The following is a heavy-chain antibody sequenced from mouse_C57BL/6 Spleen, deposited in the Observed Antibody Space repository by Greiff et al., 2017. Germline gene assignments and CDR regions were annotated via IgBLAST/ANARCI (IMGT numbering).Heavy chain of an antibody. CDR3: ARSPREAMDY. CDR1: GYAFSSSW. V-gene: IGHV1-82*01. CDR2: IYPGDGDT. J-gene: IGHJ4*01. Sequence: VPLQQSGPELVKPGASVKISCKASGYAFSSSWMNWVKQRPGKGLEWIGRIYPGDGDTNYNGKFKGKATLTADKSSSTAYMQLSSLTSEDSAVYFCARSPREAMDYWGQGASGTVSS.